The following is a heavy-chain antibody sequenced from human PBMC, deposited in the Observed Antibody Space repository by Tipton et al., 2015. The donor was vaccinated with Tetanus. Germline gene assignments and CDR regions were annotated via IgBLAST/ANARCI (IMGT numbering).Heavy chain of an antibody. V-gene: IGHV4-59*11. J-gene: IGHJ1*01. D-gene: IGHD2-2*01. Sequence: TLSLTCTVSGDSISSHYWNWIRQPTGKGLEWIGYFSYSGSSNYNPSLKSRVTISGDTSKNQFSLKLSSVTPADTAVYYCARGSSVWSWYMQHWGQGTLVTVSS. CDR3: ARGSSVWSWYMQH. CDR1: GDSISSHY. CDR2: FSYSGSS.